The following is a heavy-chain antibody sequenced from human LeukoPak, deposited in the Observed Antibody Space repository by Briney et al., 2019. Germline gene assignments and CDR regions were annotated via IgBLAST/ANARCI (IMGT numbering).Heavy chain of an antibody. CDR2: ISGSGGST. CDR1: GFTFSSYA. CDR3: ATQPCSGGRCFLLH. J-gene: IGHJ4*02. V-gene: IGHV3-23*01. D-gene: IGHD2-15*01. Sequence: GGSLRLSCAASGFTFSSYAMSWVRQAPGKGLEWVSAISGSGGSTYYADSVKGRFTISRDNSKNILYLQLSSPRVEDTAMYYCATQPCSGGRCFLLHWGRGTLVTVSS.